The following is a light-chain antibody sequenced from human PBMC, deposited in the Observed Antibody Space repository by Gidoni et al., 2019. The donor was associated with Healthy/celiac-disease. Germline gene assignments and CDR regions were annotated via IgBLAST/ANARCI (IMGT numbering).Light chain of an antibody. J-gene: IGLJ2*01. CDR1: SSDVGGYNY. Sequence: QSALTQPASVSGSPGQPITTSCTATSSDVGGYNYVSWYQQHPGKAPTLLIYDVSNRPSGVSNRFSGSKSGNTASLTISGLQAEDEADYYCSSYTSSSTLEGVVFGGGTKLTVL. CDR3: SSYTSSSTLEGVV. CDR2: DVS. V-gene: IGLV2-14*03.